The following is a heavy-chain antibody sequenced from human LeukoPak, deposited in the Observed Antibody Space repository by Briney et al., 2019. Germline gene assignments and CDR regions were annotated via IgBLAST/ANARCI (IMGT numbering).Heavy chain of an antibody. CDR2: IYSRGTT. D-gene: IGHD2-15*01. J-gene: IGHJ4*02. Sequence: SETLSLTCTVSGGSISSYYWSWIRQPPGKGLEWIGYIYSRGTTNYNPSLKSRVTILLDTSKNQFSLKLSSVTAADTAVYYCARLPLYGYCSGGSCYSEYYFDYWGQGTLVTVSS. CDR3: ARLPLYGYCSGGSCYSEYYFDY. V-gene: IGHV4-59*08. CDR1: GGSISSYY.